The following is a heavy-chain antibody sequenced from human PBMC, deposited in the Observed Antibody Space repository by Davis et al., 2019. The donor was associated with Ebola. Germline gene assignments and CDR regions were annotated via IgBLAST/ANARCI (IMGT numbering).Heavy chain of an antibody. J-gene: IGHJ5*02. Sequence: SEILSLTCAVSGGFVSSGGYSWSWIRQPPGKGLEWIGYYYYTGSTYYNPSLKSRVTISVDRSKNQFSLKLSSVTAADTAVYYCARGDLRFDPWGQGTLVTVSS. CDR2: YYYTGST. CDR1: GGFVSSGGYS. V-gene: IGHV4-30-4*07. CDR3: ARGDLRFDP.